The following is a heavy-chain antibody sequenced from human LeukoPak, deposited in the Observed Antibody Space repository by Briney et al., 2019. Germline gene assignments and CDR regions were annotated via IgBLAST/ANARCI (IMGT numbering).Heavy chain of an antibody. CDR3: ARDMGPGYCSSTSCYDAFDI. Sequence: ESGGSLRLSCAASGFTFSSYAMPWVRQAPGKGLEYVSAISSNGGSTYYANSVKGRFTISRDNSKNTLYLQMGSLRAEDMAVYYCARDMGPGYCSSTSCYDAFDIWGQGTMVTVSP. J-gene: IGHJ3*02. V-gene: IGHV3-64*01. CDR1: GFTFSSYA. CDR2: ISSNGGST. D-gene: IGHD2-2*03.